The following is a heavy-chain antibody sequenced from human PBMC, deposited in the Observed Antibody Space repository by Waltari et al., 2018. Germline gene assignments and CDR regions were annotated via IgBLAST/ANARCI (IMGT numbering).Heavy chain of an antibody. J-gene: IGHJ1*01. CDR1: AGTFRSYA. Sequence: QVQLVPSGAEVEKPGSSVEVCCKASAGTFRSYAISWVRQAPGQGLEWMGGIIPIFGTANYAQKFQGRVTITADESTSTAYMELSSLRSEDTAVYYCARAWNYDFWFQHWGQGTLVTVSS. V-gene: IGHV1-69*01. D-gene: IGHD3-3*01. CDR2: IIPIFGTA. CDR3: ARAWNYDFWFQH.